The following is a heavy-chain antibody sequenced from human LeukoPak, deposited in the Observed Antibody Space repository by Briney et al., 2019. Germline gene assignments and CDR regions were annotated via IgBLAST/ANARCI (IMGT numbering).Heavy chain of an antibody. Sequence: SETLSLTCAVYGGSFSGYYWSWIRQPPGKGLEWIGEINHSGSTNYNPSLKSRVTISVDTSKNQFSLKLSPVTAADTAVYYCARTRFWSGYSSGAPAGFDYWGQGTLVTVSS. CDR2: INHSGST. V-gene: IGHV4-34*01. CDR3: ARTRFWSGYSSGAPAGFDY. CDR1: GGSFSGYY. J-gene: IGHJ4*02. D-gene: IGHD3-3*01.